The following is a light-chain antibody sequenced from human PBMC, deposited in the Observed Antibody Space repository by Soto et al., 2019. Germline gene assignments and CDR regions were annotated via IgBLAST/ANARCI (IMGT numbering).Light chain of an antibody. V-gene: IGKV3D-15*01. Sequence: PGERATLSCRAGQNIGTSLVWSQQKPGQSPRLLIYDASHRATGVPARFSGSGAGTEFTLTISSLQSEDFAVYYCQQYNNWPITFGQGTRLEIK. J-gene: IGKJ5*01. CDR1: QNIGTS. CDR2: DAS. CDR3: QQYNNWPIT.